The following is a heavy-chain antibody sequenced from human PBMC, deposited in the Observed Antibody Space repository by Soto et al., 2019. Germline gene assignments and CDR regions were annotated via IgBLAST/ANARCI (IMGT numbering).Heavy chain of an antibody. V-gene: IGHV3-30*18. CDR2: ISYDGSNK. J-gene: IGHJ6*02. CDR3: AKGLADYGDYSYYYYYNGMDD. CDR1: RFTFSSYG. Sequence: GGSLRLSCAASRFTFSSYGMHWVRQAPGKGLEWVAVISYDGSNKYYADSVKGRFTISRDNSKNTLYLQMNSLRAEDTAVYYCAKGLADYGDYSYYYYYNGMDDWGQGTTVTVSS. D-gene: IGHD4-17*01.